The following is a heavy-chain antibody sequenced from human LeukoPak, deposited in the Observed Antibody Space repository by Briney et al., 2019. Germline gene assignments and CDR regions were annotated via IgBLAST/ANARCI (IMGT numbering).Heavy chain of an antibody. CDR2: INPNSGGT. J-gene: IGHJ4*02. V-gene: IGHV1-2*06. D-gene: IGHD3-22*01. CDR1: GYTFTVYY. CDR3: ARVDSSGYYPPFDY. Sequence: ASVKVSCKASGYTFTVYYMHWVRQAPGQGLEWMGRINPNSGGTNYAQKFQGRVTMTRDTSISTAYMELSRLRSDDTAVYYCARVDSSGYYPPFDYWGQGTLVTVSS.